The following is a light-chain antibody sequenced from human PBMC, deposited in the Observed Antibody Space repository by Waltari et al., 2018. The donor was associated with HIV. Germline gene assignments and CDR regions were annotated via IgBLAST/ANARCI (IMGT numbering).Light chain of an antibody. CDR1: QSVSSN. CDR3: QQYNNWPPYT. V-gene: IGKV3-15*01. J-gene: IGKJ2*01. CDR2: GAS. Sequence: ETVMTQSPATLSVSQGERATLSCRASQSVSSNLAWYQQKPGQAPRLLIYGASTRVTSIPARFSGSGSGTEFTLTISSLQSEDFAVYYCQQYNNWPPYTFGQGTKVEIK.